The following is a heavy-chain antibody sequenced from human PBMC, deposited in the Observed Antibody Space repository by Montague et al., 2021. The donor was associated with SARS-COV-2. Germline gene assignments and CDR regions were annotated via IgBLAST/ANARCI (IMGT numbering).Heavy chain of an antibody. J-gene: IGHJ4*02. D-gene: IGHD2-21*01. V-gene: IGHV4-39*02. CDR2: IYYSGST. Sequence: SETLSLNCTVSGGSISSGSYYWGWIRQPPGKGLEWIGSIYYSGSTYYNPSLRSRVTISVDTSKNQFSLKLSSVTAADTAVYYCARGGRVGTIVVVIAIPYYFDYWGQGTLVTVSS. CDR3: ARGGRVGTIVVVIAIPYYFDY. CDR1: GGSISSGSYY.